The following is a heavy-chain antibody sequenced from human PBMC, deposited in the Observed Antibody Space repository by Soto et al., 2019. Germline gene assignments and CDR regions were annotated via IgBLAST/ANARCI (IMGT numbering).Heavy chain of an antibody. CDR2: ISPIFGTA. CDR1: GGSFNRHT. J-gene: IGHJ4*02. Sequence: QVQLVQSGAEVRKPGSSVRVSCKASGGSFNRHTISWVRQAPGQGLEWMGGISPIFGTANHAQKFQGRVTIIADESTSTVYRELSSLRSDDTAIYYCARGWGYDSTDYYYAYWGQGTLVIVSS. CDR3: ARGWGYDSTDYYYAY. V-gene: IGHV1-69*01. D-gene: IGHD3-22*01.